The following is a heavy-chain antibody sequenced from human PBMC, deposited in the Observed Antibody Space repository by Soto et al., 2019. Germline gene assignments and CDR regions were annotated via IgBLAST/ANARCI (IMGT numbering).Heavy chain of an antibody. CDR2: IIPIFGTA. CDR3: ARESCSSRTNSRCYYYGMDV. Sequence: GASVKVSCKASGGTFSSYAISWVRQAPGQGLEWMGGIIPIFGTANYAQKFQGRVTITADESTSTAYMELSSLRSEDTAVYYCARESCSSRTNSRCYYYGMDVWGQGTTVTVSS. V-gene: IGHV1-69*13. D-gene: IGHD6-13*01. J-gene: IGHJ6*02. CDR1: GGTFSSYA.